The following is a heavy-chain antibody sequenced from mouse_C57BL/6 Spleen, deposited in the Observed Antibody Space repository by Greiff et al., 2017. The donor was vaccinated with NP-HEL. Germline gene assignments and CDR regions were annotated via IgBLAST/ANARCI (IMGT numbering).Heavy chain of an antibody. Sequence: VHVKQSGPELVKPGASVKISCKASGYSFTGYYMNWVKQSPEKSLEWIGEINPSTGGTTYNQKFKAKATLTVDKSSSTAYMQLKSLTSEDSAVYYCARRDGYYGYFDVWGTGTTVTVSS. D-gene: IGHD2-3*01. V-gene: IGHV1-42*01. J-gene: IGHJ1*03. CDR2: INPSTGGT. CDR1: GYSFTGYY. CDR3: ARRDGYYGYFDV.